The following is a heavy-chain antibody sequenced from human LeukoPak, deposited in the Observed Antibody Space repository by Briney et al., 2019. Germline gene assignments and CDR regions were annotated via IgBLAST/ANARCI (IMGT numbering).Heavy chain of an antibody. V-gene: IGHV4-30-4*08. D-gene: IGHD4-17*01. J-gene: IGHJ4*02. CDR1: GGSVSSGSYY. Sequence: SETLSLTCTVSGGSVSSGSYYWSWIRQPPGKGLEWIGYIYYSGSTYYNPSLKSRVTISVDTSKNQFSLKLSSVTAADTAVYYCARQTTATDGDFDYWGQGTLVTVSS. CDR2: IYYSGST. CDR3: ARQTTATDGDFDY.